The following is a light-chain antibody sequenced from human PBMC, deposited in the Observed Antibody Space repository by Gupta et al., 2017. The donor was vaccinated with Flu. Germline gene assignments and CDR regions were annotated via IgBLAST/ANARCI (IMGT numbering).Light chain of an antibody. V-gene: IGKV3-15*01. J-gene: IGKJ4*01. CDR2: DAS. Sequence: SPATLSVSPGERATLSCRASQSVSSSLDWYQQKPGQAPRLLIYDASNRANGVPDRFSGSGSGTEFTLTISSLQSEDFALYFWQQDDDWPSFGGGTTVGIK. CDR1: QSVSSS. CDR3: QQDDDWPS.